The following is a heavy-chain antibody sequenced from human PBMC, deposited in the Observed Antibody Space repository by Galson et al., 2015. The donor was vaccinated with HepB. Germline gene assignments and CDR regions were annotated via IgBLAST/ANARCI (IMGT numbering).Heavy chain of an antibody. Sequence: SLRLSCAASGLTFSSYAMHWARQAPGKGLEWVAVTSYDGSNKYYADSVKGRFTISRDNSKTTLYLQMNSLRAEDTAVYYCARDRIAAAGKKVIPNWFDPWGQGTLVTVSS. CDR2: TSYDGSNK. CDR3: ARDRIAAAGKKVIPNWFDP. J-gene: IGHJ5*02. V-gene: IGHV3-30-3*01. CDR1: GLTFSSYA. D-gene: IGHD6-13*01.